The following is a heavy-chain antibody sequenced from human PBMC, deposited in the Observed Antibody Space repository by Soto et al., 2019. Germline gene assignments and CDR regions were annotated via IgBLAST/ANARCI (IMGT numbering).Heavy chain of an antibody. V-gene: IGHV1-69*02. Sequence: QVQLVQSGAEVKKPGSSVKVSCKASGGTFSSYTISWMRQAPGQGLEWMGRIIPILGIANYAQKFQGRVTSPADKSTSTAYTELSSLRSEDTAVYYCARYSGYDFDYWGQGTLVTVSS. CDR2: IIPILGIA. CDR1: GGTFSSYT. D-gene: IGHD5-12*01. J-gene: IGHJ4*02. CDR3: ARYSGYDFDY.